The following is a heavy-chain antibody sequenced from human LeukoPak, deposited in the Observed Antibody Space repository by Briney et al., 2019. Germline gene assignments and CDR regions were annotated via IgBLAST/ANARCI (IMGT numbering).Heavy chain of an antibody. Sequence: PGGSLRLSCAASGFIFSSYGMHWVRQAPGKGLEWVTFIRYDGSNEYYTDSVKGRFTISRDNSKNTLYLQMNSLRAEDTAVYYCAKEIVPETDDNWFDHWGQGTLVTVSS. D-gene: IGHD2-8*01. CDR1: GFIFSSYG. CDR2: IRYDGSNE. J-gene: IGHJ5*02. V-gene: IGHV3-30*02. CDR3: AKEIVPETDDNWFDH.